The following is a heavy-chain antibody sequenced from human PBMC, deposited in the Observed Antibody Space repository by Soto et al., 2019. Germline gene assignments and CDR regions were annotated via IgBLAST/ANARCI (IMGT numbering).Heavy chain of an antibody. CDR3: ARETGGWFDP. D-gene: IGHD3-10*01. Sequence: SETLSLTCTVSGGSISSYYWSWIRQPPGKGLEWIGYIYYSGSTNYNPSLKSRVTISVDTSKNQFSLKLGSVTAADTAVYYCARETGGWFDPWGQGTLVTVSS. J-gene: IGHJ5*02. CDR1: GGSISSYY. V-gene: IGHV4-59*01. CDR2: IYYSGST.